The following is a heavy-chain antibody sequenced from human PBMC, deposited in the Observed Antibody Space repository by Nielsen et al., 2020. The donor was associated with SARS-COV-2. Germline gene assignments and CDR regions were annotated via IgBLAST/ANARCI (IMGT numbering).Heavy chain of an antibody. CDR1: GFTFDDYT. V-gene: IGHV3-43*01. Sequence: GESLKISCAASGFTFDDYTMHWVRQAPGKGLEWVSLISWDGGSTYYADSVKGRFTISRDNSKNSLYLQMNSLRTEDTALYYCAKGERYYYYMDVWGKGTTVTVSS. CDR2: ISWDGGST. CDR3: AKGERYYYYMDV. D-gene: IGHD1-26*01. J-gene: IGHJ6*03.